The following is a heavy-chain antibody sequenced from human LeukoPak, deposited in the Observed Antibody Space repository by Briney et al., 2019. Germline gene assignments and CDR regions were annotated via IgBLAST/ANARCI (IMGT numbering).Heavy chain of an antibody. Sequence: ASVKVSCKASGYTFTSYGISWVRQAPGQGLEWMGWISAYNGNTNYAQKLQGRVTMTTDTSTSTAYMELRSLRSDDTAVYYCARGGYSSGWYAGRAFDLWGQGTMVTVSS. V-gene: IGHV1-18*01. CDR1: GYTFTSYG. CDR3: ARGGYSSGWYAGRAFDL. CDR2: ISAYNGNT. J-gene: IGHJ3*01. D-gene: IGHD6-19*01.